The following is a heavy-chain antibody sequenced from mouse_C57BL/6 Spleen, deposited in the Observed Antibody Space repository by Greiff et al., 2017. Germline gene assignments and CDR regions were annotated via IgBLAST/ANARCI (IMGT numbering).Heavy chain of an antibody. D-gene: IGHD1-1*01. J-gene: IGHJ4*01. CDR3: ARVDYYGSSGCYAMDY. CDR1: GYTFTSYW. Sequence: QVQLQQPGAELVKPGASVKMSCKASGYTFTSYWITWVKQRPGQGLEWIGDIYPGSGSTNYNEKFKSKATLTVDTSSSTAYMQLRSLTSEDSAVYYCARVDYYGSSGCYAMDYWGQGTSVTVSS. V-gene: IGHV1-55*01. CDR2: IYPGSGST.